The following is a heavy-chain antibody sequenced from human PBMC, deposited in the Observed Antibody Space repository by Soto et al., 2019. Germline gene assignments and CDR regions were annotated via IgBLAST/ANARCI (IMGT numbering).Heavy chain of an antibody. V-gene: IGHV1-24*01. D-gene: IGHD6-6*01. CDR1: GYTLTELS. Sequence: ASVKVSCKVSGYTLTELSMHWVRQAPGKGLEWMGGFDPEDGETIYAQKFQGRVTMTEDTSTDTAYMELSSLRSEDTAVYYCATPRYSSSSPHAFDIWGQGTTVTVSS. CDR3: ATPRYSSSSPHAFDI. J-gene: IGHJ3*02. CDR2: FDPEDGET.